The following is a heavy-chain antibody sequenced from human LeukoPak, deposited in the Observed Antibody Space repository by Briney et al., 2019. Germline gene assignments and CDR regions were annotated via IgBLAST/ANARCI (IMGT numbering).Heavy chain of an antibody. CDR1: GVSISSSY. V-gene: IGHV4-59*01. CDR2: IYYVGST. CDR3: ARGVDSGYYGEPFDY. Sequence: SETLSLTCSVSGVSISSSYWTWIRQPPGKGLEWIGYIYYVGSTYYNPSLKSRVSISLDTSKNNLSLKLSSVTAADTAVYYCARGVDSGYYGEPFDYWGQGTLVTVSS. D-gene: IGHD3-22*01. J-gene: IGHJ4*02.